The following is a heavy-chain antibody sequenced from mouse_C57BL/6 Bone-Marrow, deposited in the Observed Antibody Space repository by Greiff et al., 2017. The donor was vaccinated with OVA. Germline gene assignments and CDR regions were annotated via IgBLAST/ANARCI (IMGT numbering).Heavy chain of an antibody. Sequence: VQLQQSVAELVRPGASVKLSCTASGFNIKNTYMHWVKQRPEQGLEWIGRIDPANGNTKYAPKFQGKATITADTSSNTAYLQLSSLTSEDTAIYYCASPYYYGSSYEGAMDYWGQGTSVTVSS. CDR1: GFNIKNTY. D-gene: IGHD1-1*01. CDR2: IDPANGNT. V-gene: IGHV14-3*01. CDR3: ASPYYYGSSYEGAMDY. J-gene: IGHJ4*01.